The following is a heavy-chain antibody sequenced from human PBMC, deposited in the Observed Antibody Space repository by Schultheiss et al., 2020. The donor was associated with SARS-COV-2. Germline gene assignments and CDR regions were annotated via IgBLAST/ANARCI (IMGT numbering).Heavy chain of an antibody. D-gene: IGHD1-1*01. J-gene: IGHJ4*02. V-gene: IGHV4-39*01. Sequence: SQTLSLTCAVSGGSLNTGSYYWTWIRQPPGKGLEWIGSAHHTGRTYYNPSLQGRVTISVDTSTTQFSLKLGSVTAADTAVYYCARHGNGFHWGQGTLVTVSS. CDR2: AHHTGRT. CDR1: GGSLNTGSYY. CDR3: ARHGNGFH.